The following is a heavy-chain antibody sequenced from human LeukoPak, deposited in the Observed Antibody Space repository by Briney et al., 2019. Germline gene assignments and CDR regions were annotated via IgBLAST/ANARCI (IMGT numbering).Heavy chain of an antibody. D-gene: IGHD4-23*01. CDR1: GGSISSGDYY. V-gene: IGHV4-30-4*01. CDR2: IYYSGST. Sequence: SETLSLTCTVSGGSISSGDYYWSWIRQPPGKDLEWIGYIYYSGSTYYNPSLKSRVTISVDTSKNQFSLKVSSVTAADTAVYYCAREVSRWPYYFDYWGQGTLVTVSS. J-gene: IGHJ4*02. CDR3: AREVSRWPYYFDY.